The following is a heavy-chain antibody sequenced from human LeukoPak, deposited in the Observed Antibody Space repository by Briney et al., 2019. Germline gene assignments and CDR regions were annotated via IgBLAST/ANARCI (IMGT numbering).Heavy chain of an antibody. CDR2: INPSGGST. J-gene: IGHJ4*02. V-gene: IGHV1-46*01. CDR3: AILGDYYDSNGYSKLFDY. D-gene: IGHD3-22*01. CDR1: GYTFTSYY. Sequence: ASVKVSCKASGYTFTSYYMHWVRQAPGQGLEWMGIINPSGGSTSYAQKFQGRVTMTRDTSTSTVYMELSSLRSEDTAVYYCAILGDYYDSNGYSKLFDYWGQGTLVTVSS.